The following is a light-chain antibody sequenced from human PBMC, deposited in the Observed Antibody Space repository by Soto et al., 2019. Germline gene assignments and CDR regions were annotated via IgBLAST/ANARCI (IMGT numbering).Light chain of an antibody. J-gene: IGKJ5*01. CDR3: QQLDSYPIT. CDR2: AAS. V-gene: IGKV1-9*01. Sequence: IQLTQSPSSLSASVGDRVTITCRASQGISSYLAWYQQKPGKAPNLLIYAASTLQSGVPSRFSGSGSGTDFTLPISSLQPEDFATYYCQQLDSYPITFGQGTRLEIK. CDR1: QGISSY.